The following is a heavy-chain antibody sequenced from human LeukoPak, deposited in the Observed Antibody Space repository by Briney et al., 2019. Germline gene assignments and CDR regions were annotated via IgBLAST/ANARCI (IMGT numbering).Heavy chain of an antibody. CDR3: ARDVRQGAVADYYFDY. CDR1: GFTFSSYW. D-gene: IGHD6-19*01. V-gene: IGHV3-7*01. J-gene: IGHJ4*02. CDR2: INQDGSGK. Sequence: GGSLRLSCAASGFTFSSYWMSWVRQAPGKGLEWVATINQDGSGKYYVDSVKGRFTISRDNAKNSLYLQMNSLRDEDTAVYYCARDVRQGAVADYYFDYWGQGTLVTVSS.